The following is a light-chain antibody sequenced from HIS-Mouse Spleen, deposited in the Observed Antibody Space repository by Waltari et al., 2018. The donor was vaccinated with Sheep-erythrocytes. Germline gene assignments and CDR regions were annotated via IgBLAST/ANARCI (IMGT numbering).Light chain of an antibody. CDR1: QSVLSSSNNKNS. CDR2: WAS. CDR3: QQYDSTPLT. V-gene: IGKV4-1*01. Sequence: DIVMTQSPDSLAVSLGERATIHCKSRQSVLSSSNNKNSLAWYQQKPGQPPKLLIYWASTRESGVPDRFSGSGSGTDFTLTISSLQAEDVAVYYCQQYDSTPLTFGGGTKVEIK. J-gene: IGKJ4*01.